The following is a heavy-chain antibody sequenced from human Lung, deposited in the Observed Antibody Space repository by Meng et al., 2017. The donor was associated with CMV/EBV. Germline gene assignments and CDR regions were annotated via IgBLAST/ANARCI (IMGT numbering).Heavy chain of an antibody. V-gene: IGHV4-34*01. CDR1: GGSFSGYY. J-gene: IGHJ6*02. D-gene: IGHD3-3*01. CDR3: ARTTYDFGSGIYYYYYYGMDV. CDR2: INHSGST. Sequence: SXTLSLXCAVYGGSFSGYYWSWIRQPPGKGLEWIGEINHSGSTNYNPSLKSRVTISVDTSKNQFSLKLSSVTAADTAVYYCARTTYDFGSGIYYYYYYGMDVWGQGTTVTVSS.